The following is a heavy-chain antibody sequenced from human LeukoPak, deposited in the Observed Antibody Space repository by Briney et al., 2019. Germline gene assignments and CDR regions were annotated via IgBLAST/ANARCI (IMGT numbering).Heavy chain of an antibody. CDR2: ISAYNGNT. D-gene: IGHD1-14*01. CDR1: GYTFTSYG. Sequence: ASVKVSCKASGYTFTSYGISWVRQAPGQGLEWMGWISAYNGNTNYAQKLQGRVTMNRDTSISTAYMELTRLRSDDTAVYYCAREQTGGSFDYWGQGTLVTVSS. V-gene: IGHV1-18*01. CDR3: AREQTGGSFDY. J-gene: IGHJ4*02.